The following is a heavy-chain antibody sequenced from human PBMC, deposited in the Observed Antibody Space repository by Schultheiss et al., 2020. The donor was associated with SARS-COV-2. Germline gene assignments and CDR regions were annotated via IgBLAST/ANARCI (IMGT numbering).Heavy chain of an antibody. CDR2: ISGSGGST. CDR3: ARSRGVIAAAGNYYYYGMDV. Sequence: GESLKISCAASGFTFSSYAMSWVRQAPGKGLEWVSAISGSGGSTYYADSVKGRFTISRDNAKNSLYLQMNSLRAEDTAVYYCARSRGVIAAAGNYYYYGMDVWGQGTTVTVSS. J-gene: IGHJ6*02. V-gene: IGHV3-23*01. CDR1: GFTFSSYA. D-gene: IGHD6-13*01.